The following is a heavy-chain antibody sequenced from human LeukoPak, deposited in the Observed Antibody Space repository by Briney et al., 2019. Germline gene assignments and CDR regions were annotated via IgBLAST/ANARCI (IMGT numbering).Heavy chain of an antibody. CDR3: ARGLLWFEPPDY. CDR1: GYTFTGYY. D-gene: IGHD3-10*01. V-gene: IGHV1-2*02. J-gene: IGHJ4*02. Sequence: GASVKASCKASGYTFTGYYMHWVRQAPGQGLEWMGWINPNSGGTNYAQKFQGRVTMTRDTSISTAYMELSRLRSDDTAAYYCARGLLWFEPPDYWGQGTLVTVSS. CDR2: INPNSGGT.